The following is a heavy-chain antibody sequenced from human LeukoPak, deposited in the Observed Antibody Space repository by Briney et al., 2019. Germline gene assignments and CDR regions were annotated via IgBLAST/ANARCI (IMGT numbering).Heavy chain of an antibody. CDR2: IYHSGST. CDR3: ATPRYRLSYFDY. J-gene: IGHJ4*01. Sequence: SQTLSLTCTVSGGSISSGGYHWSWIRQPPGKGLEWIGYIYHSGSTYYKPSLKSGVTISVHRSKHQFPLKLSSETAADTALYYGATPRYRLSYFDYSGPGTLVTASS. V-gene: IGHV4-30-2*01. D-gene: IGHD3-16*02. CDR1: GGSISSGGYH.